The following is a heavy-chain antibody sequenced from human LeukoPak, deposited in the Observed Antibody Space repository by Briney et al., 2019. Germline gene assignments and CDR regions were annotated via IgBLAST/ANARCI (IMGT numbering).Heavy chain of an antibody. Sequence: GGSLSLSCAVSRPTLTTTYLSWVRHAPGKGLEWVSLIYSGGSTYYADSVKGRFTITRDKSKNTLYLQMNSLRDDDTAVYYCARASTDNWYNYFDFWGQGTQVTVSS. V-gene: IGHV3-66*01. J-gene: IGHJ4*02. D-gene: IGHD1/OR15-1a*01. CDR1: RPTLTTTY. CDR2: IYSGGST. CDR3: ARASTDNWYNYFDF.